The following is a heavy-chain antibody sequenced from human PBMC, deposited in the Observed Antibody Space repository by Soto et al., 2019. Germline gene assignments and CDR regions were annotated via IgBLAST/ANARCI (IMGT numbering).Heavy chain of an antibody. J-gene: IGHJ6*03. CDR1: GGSISSGGYS. CDR2: IYHSGST. Sequence: SETLSLTCAVSGGSISSGGYSWSWIRQPPGKGLEWIGYIYHSGSTYYNPSLKSRVTISVDRSKNQFSLKLSSVTAADTAVYYCARHFGYYYMDVWGKGTTVTVSS. V-gene: IGHV4-30-2*01. D-gene: IGHD3-10*01. CDR3: ARHFGYYYMDV.